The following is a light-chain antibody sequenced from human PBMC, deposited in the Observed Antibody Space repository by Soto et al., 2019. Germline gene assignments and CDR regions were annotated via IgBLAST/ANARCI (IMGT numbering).Light chain of an antibody. V-gene: IGLV6-57*04. J-gene: IGLJ2*01. Sequence: NFMLTQPHSGSESPGKTVTISCTRSSGSIATNYVQWFQQRPGSAPTTVIYEDNQRPSGVPDRFSGSIDSSSNSASLIISGLKTEDEADYYCQSYDSNNPVIFGGGTQLTVL. CDR2: EDN. CDR1: SGSIATNY. CDR3: QSYDSNNPVI.